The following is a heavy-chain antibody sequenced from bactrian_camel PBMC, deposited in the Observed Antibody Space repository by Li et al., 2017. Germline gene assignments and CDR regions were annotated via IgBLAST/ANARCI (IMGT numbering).Heavy chain of an antibody. J-gene: IGHJ4*01. CDR2: IYSDGTKT. Sequence: HVQLVESGGGSVQTGGSLTLSCTASGLTLSTNSMGWVRQAPGKEREGVASIYSDGTKTYYADSVKGRFTISRGNARNTLYLQMNSLKSEDTALYYCTTGIVSCGYSGQGTQV. V-gene: IGHV3-2*01. CDR1: GLTLSTNS. D-gene: IGHD3*01.